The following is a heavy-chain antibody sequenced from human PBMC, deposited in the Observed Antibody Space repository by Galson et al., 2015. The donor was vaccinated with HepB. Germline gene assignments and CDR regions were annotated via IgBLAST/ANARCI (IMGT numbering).Heavy chain of an antibody. J-gene: IGHJ4*02. Sequence: ALRLSCAASGFTFSNAWMSWVRQAPGKGLEWVGRIKSKPDGGTTDFAAPVKGRFTISRDDSKNTLYLQMSSLKTEDSAVYYCTTINSRELSHNWGQGTLVTVSS. CDR3: TTINSRELSHN. CDR2: IKSKPDGGTT. V-gene: IGHV3-15*01. CDR1: GFTFSNAW. D-gene: IGHD1-7*01.